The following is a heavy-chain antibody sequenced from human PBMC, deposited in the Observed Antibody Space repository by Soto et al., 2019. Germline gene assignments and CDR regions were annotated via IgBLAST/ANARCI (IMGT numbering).Heavy chain of an antibody. J-gene: IGHJ3*02. CDR2: ISSNGGST. CDR3: AGRTGDAFDI. V-gene: IGHV3-64D*06. Sequence: PGGSLRLSCSASGFTFSSYAMHWVRQAPGKGLEYVSAISSNGGSTYYADSVKGRFTISRDNSKNTLYLQMSSLRAENTAVYYCAGRTGDAFDIGGQGTMVTVAS. CDR1: GFTFSSYA.